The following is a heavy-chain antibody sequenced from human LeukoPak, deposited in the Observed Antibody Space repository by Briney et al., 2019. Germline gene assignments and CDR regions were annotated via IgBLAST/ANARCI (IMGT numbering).Heavy chain of an antibody. CDR1: GYSISSGYY. V-gene: IGHV4-38-2*02. CDR3: ARALRRGSGIFDY. CDR2: IYHSGST. J-gene: IGHJ4*02. Sequence: KTSETLSLTCTVSGYSISSGYYWGWIRQPPGKGLEWIGSIYHSGSTYYNPSLKSRVTISVDTSKNQFSLKLSSVTAADTAVYYCARALRRGSGIFDYWGQGTLVTVSS. D-gene: IGHD3-10*01.